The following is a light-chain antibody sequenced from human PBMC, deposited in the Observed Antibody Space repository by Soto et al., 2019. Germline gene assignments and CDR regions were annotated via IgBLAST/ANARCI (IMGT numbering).Light chain of an antibody. CDR2: DVS. J-gene: IGKJ1*01. Sequence: DIQMTQSPSTLSASVGERVTITCRASQSVSNWLAWYQQKPGKAPKLLIYDVSSLGSGVPSRFSGSGSGTEFILTISSLQPDDFATYDGQQYDSYSWTFDQGTKVEMK. CDR1: QSVSNW. V-gene: IGKV1-5*01. CDR3: QQYDSYSWT.